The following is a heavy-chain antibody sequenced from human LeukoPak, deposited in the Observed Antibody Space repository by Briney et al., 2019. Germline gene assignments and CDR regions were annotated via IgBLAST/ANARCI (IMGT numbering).Heavy chain of an antibody. D-gene: IGHD2-21*02. CDR1: GFTFSSYG. Sequence: PGGSLRLSCAASGFTFSSYGMHWVRQAPGKRLEWVAVISYDGSNKYYADSVKGRFTISRDNSKNTLYLQMNSLRAEDTAVYYCAKPRTDAYCGGDCYFDAFDIWGQGTMVTVSS. CDR2: ISYDGSNK. J-gene: IGHJ3*02. V-gene: IGHV3-30*18. CDR3: AKPRTDAYCGGDCYFDAFDI.